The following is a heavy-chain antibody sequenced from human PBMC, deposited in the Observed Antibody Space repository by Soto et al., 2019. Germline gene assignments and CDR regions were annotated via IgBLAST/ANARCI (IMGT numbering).Heavy chain of an antibody. CDR1: GFTFSTYT. CDR3: AKARCSTTNCYVHDY. V-gene: IGHV3-23*01. D-gene: IGHD2-2*01. CDR2: ISGSGASP. J-gene: IGHJ4*02. Sequence: PGGSLRLSCAASGFTFSTYTMSWVRRAPGKGLEWVSAISGSGASPSYADSVQGRFTISRDNPKRTLYLQMNNLRAEDTAVYFCAKARCSTTNCYVHDYWGQGTLVTVSS.